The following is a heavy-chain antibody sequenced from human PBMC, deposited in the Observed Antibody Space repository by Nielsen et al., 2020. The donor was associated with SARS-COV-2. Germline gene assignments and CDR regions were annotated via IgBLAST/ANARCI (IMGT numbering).Heavy chain of an antibody. J-gene: IGHJ5*02. V-gene: IGHV3-7*03. D-gene: IGHD2-2*01. CDR3: ARGGRYCSSTSCYHNWFDP. CDR2: IKQDGSEK. Sequence: WIRQPPGKGLEWVANIKQDGSEKYYVDSVKGRFTISRDNAKNSLYLQMNSLRAEDTAVYYCARGGRYCSSTSCYHNWFDPWGQGPRSPSPQ.